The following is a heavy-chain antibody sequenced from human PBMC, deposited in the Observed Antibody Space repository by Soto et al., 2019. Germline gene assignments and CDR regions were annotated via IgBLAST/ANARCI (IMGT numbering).Heavy chain of an antibody. CDR1: GASISSGDYY. Sequence: NPSETLSLTCTVSGASISSGDYYWSWIRQPPGKGLEWIGYIHYSGSTFYNPSLKSRLTISVDTSKNQFSLKLSSVTAADTAVYYCAREIWSGYQFDYWGQGTLVTVSS. CDR2: IHYSGST. J-gene: IGHJ4*02. CDR3: AREIWSGYQFDY. V-gene: IGHV4-30-4*01. D-gene: IGHD3-3*01.